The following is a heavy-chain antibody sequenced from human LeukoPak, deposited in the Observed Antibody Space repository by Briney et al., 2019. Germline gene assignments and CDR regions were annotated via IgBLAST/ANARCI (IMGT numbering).Heavy chain of an antibody. CDR1: GYTFNGYY. Sequence: ASVKVSFKASGYTFNGYYMHWVRQAQGQGLEWMGWINPDSGGTKYAQKFQGRVIMTRDTSITTAYMELSGLRSDDTAVYYCARGGVRDNWFDPWGQGSPVTVSS. V-gene: IGHV1-2*02. D-gene: IGHD3-16*01. CDR3: ARGGVRDNWFDP. J-gene: IGHJ5*02. CDR2: INPDSGGT.